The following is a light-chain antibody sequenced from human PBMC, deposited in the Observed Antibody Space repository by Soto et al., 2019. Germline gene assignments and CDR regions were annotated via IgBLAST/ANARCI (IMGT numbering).Light chain of an antibody. Sequence: DIQMTQSPSSLSASVGDRVTITCRASQSISSYLNWYQQKPGKAPKLLIYAASSLQSVVPSRFSGSGSVTDFTLTISSLQPEAFATYYCQQSYSTPDTFGKGTKLEIK. CDR3: QQSYSTPDT. J-gene: IGKJ2*01. CDR2: AAS. V-gene: IGKV1-39*01. CDR1: QSISSY.